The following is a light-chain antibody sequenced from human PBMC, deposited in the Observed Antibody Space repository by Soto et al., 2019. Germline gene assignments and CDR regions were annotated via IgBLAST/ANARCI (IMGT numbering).Light chain of an antibody. CDR3: QQYNSYPWT. J-gene: IGKJ1*01. Sequence: DIQMTQSPSTLSASVGDRVTLTCRASQSISSWLAWYQQKPGQAPKLLIYKASNLEGGVPSRFSGSGSGTEFTLTISGLQPDDFATYYCQQYNSYPWTFGQGTRWIS. CDR2: KAS. CDR1: QSISSW. V-gene: IGKV1-5*03.